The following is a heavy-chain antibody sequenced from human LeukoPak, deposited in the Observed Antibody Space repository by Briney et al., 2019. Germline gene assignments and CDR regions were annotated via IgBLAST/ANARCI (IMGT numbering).Heavy chain of an antibody. CDR3: AAAGISERYRSSRHDAFDI. CDR1: GFTFTSSA. D-gene: IGHD6-6*01. V-gene: IGHV1-58*01. J-gene: IGHJ3*02. CDR2: IVVGSGNT. Sequence: GASVKVSCKASGFTFTSSAVQWVRQARGQRLEWIGWIVVGSGNTNYAQKFQERVTITRDMSTSTAYMELSSLRSEDTAVYYCAAAGISERYRSSRHDAFDICGQGTKV.